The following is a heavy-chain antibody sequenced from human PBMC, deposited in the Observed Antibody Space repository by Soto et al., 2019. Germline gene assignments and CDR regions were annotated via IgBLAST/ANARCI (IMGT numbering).Heavy chain of an antibody. V-gene: IGHV1-18*01. CDR1: GYSFSSYG. CDR3: ASDRLRGYDSSGFYS. D-gene: IGHD3-22*01. Sequence: QVQLVQSGAELRKPGASVKVSCKASGYSFSSYGINWVRQAPGQGLEWMGWINTYNGNRNYAQKFEDRVTMTTATSTNTVYMELRSLTSDDTAISYGASDRLRGYDSSGFYSWGQGTLVTVSS. CDR2: INTYNGNR. J-gene: IGHJ4*02.